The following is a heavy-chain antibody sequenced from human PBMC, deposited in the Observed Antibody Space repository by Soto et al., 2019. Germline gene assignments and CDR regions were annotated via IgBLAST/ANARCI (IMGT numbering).Heavy chain of an antibody. V-gene: IGHV3-9*01. D-gene: IGHD3-9*01. CDR2: ISWNSGSI. J-gene: IGHJ6*03. CDR3: AKGGADILTGPYYYYMDV. CDR1: GFTFDDYA. Sequence: GGSLRLSCAASGFTFDDYAMHWVRQAPGKGLEWVSGISWNSGSIGYADSVKGRFTISRDNAKNSLYLQMNSLRAEDTALYYCAKGGADILTGPYYYYMDVWGKGTTVTVSS.